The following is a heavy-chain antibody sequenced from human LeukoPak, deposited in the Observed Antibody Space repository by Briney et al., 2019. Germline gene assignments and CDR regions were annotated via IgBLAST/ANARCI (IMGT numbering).Heavy chain of an antibody. V-gene: IGHV4-59*01. CDR3: ARAAGGYYGSGSYYNGKSNFDY. Sequence: SETLSLTCTVSGGSIRGFYWNWNRQPPGKGLEWIGHIYSSGTTDYNPSLKSRVTISVDTSKSQFSLKLTSVTAADTAVYYCARAAGGYYGSGSYYNGKSNFDYWGQGTLVTVSS. CDR1: GGSIRGFY. CDR2: IYSSGTT. D-gene: IGHD3-10*01. J-gene: IGHJ4*02.